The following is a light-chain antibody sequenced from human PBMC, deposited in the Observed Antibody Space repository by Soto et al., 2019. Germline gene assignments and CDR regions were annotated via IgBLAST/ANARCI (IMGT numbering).Light chain of an antibody. CDR1: QSVSSNY. V-gene: IGKV3-20*01. CDR3: QQYGRSPFT. CDR2: GAS. J-gene: IGKJ3*01. Sequence: EIVMAQSPVTLCLSPGETATLSCRASQSVSSNYVAWFHQKPGQAPRLLIYGASSRATGVPDRFSASGSGTDFTLTISRLEPEDFAVCYCQQYGRSPFTFGPGTKVDIK.